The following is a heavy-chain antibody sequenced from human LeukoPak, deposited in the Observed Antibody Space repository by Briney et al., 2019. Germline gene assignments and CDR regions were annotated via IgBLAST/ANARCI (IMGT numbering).Heavy chain of an antibody. V-gene: IGHV3-21*01. Sequence: GGSLRLSCAASGFTFSSYGMSWVRQAPGKGLEWVSSISSSSRFIYYADSVKGRFTISRDNSKNTLYLQMNSLRAEDTAVYYCAKDLPRLRYFDWLSHFDYWGQGTLVTVSS. D-gene: IGHD3-9*01. CDR3: AKDLPRLRYFDWLSHFDY. CDR1: GFTFSSYG. CDR2: ISSSSRFI. J-gene: IGHJ4*02.